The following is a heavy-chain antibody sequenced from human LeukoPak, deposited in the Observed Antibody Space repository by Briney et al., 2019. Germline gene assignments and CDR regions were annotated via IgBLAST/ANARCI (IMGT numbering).Heavy chain of an antibody. CDR3: ARGFTIFGVVNDGFDI. D-gene: IGHD3-3*01. CDR2: INSDGSST. Sequence: PGGSLRLSCAASEFTFSNYWMHWVRQAPGKGLVWVSRINSDGSSTSYADPVKGRFTISRDNAKNTLYLQMNSLRVEDTAVYYCARGFTIFGVVNDGFDIWGQGTTVTVSS. V-gene: IGHV3-74*01. CDR1: EFTFSNYW. J-gene: IGHJ3*02.